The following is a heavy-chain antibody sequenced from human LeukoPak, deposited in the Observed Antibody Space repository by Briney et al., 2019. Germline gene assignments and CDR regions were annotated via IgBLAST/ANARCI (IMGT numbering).Heavy chain of an antibody. CDR2: IIPIIGTS. V-gene: IGHV1-69*13. CDR3: ARGSGDYYDMSGYYELHAFNI. J-gene: IGHJ3*02. Sequence: GASVKVSCKASGYTFSSYGLSYGISWVRQAPGQGLEWMGWIIPIIGTSNYAQKFQGRVTITPDHSRSTVYMDLRGLRSEDTAVYYCARGSGDYYDMSGYYELHAFNIWGQGTRVTVSS. CDR1: GYTFSSYGLSYG. D-gene: IGHD3-22*01.